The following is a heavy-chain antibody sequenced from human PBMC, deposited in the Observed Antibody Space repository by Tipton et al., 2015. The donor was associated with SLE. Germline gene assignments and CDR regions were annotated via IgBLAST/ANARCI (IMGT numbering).Heavy chain of an antibody. CDR1: GGSSSGYY. Sequence: TLSLTCAVYGGSSSGYYWSWIRQPPGKGLEWIGESNPSESTNYNPSLKSRVTISVDTSKNQLSLKLTSVTAADTSVYYCARGAKERITLVRVRPYYFDYWGQGSLVTVSS. CDR3: ARGAKERITLVRVRPYYFDY. J-gene: IGHJ4*01. CDR2: SNPSEST. D-gene: IGHD3-10*01. V-gene: IGHV4-34*01.